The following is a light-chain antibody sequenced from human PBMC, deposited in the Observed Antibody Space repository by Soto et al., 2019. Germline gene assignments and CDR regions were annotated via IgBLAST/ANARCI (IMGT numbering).Light chain of an antibody. Sequence: QSALTQPASVSGSPGQSITISCTGTSSDIGYYNYVSWYQHHPGKAPKLIIYEVSNRPSGVSNRFSASKSGNTASLTISGLQPEDEADYYCSSYTLTSTLHVFGTGTKVTVL. V-gene: IGLV2-14*01. CDR3: SSYTLTSTLHV. J-gene: IGLJ1*01. CDR1: SSDIGYYNY. CDR2: EVS.